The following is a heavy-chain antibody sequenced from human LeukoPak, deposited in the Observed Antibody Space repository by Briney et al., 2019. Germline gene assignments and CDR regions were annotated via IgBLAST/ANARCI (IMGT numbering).Heavy chain of an antibody. CDR3: ARGSLHYDFWSGGDYYYMDV. J-gene: IGHJ6*03. CDR1: GGSISSNNYY. D-gene: IGHD3-3*01. V-gene: IGHV4-39*02. Sequence: PSETLSLTCTVSGGSISSNNYYWGWIRQPPGKGLEWIGSLYHTGSAYYNPSLKRRVTISMDVSKNHFSLKLSSVTAADTAVYYCARGSLHYDFWSGGDYYYMDVWGKGTTVTVSS. CDR2: LYHTGSA.